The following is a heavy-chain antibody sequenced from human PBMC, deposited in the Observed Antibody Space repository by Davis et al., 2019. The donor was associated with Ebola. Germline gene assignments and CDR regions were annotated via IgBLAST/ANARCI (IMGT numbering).Heavy chain of an antibody. Sequence: GGSLRLSCAASGLTFTNSAMSWVRQAPGKGLEWVAVISYDGSNKYYADSVKGRFTISRDNSKNTLYLQMNSLRAEDTAVYYCAKACSSTSCYLGYGYWGQGTLVTVSS. J-gene: IGHJ4*02. D-gene: IGHD2-2*01. CDR3: AKACSSTSCYLGYGY. CDR1: GLTFTNSA. V-gene: IGHV3-30*18. CDR2: ISYDGSNK.